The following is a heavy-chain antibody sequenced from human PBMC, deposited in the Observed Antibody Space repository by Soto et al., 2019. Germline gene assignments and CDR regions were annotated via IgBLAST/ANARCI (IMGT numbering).Heavy chain of an antibody. CDR1: GLSINSGGYY. CDR3: ARGSQLERDALDI. Sequence: LTCSDSGLSINSGGYYWSCIRHHPGKGLEWIGYIYYTGHTFYNPSLKSRVAMSLDTSKNQFSLKLSSVTAADTAVYYCARGSQLERDALDIWGQGTMVTVSS. J-gene: IGHJ3*02. CDR2: IYYTGHT. D-gene: IGHD1-1*01. V-gene: IGHV4-31*03.